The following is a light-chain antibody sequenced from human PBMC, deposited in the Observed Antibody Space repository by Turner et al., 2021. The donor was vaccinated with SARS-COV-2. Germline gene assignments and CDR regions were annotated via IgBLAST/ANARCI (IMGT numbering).Light chain of an antibody. V-gene: IGKV3-20*01. CDR3: QQYGKGLT. Sequence: EFVLTQSPGTLSLSPGERATLSCRASQSVSSTSLSWYQQKPGQAPRLLIYGASSRASGIPDRFSGSGSGTDFTLTISRLEPEDFAVYYCQQYGKGLTFGGGTKVEIK. CDR2: GAS. CDR1: QSVSSTS. J-gene: IGKJ4*01.